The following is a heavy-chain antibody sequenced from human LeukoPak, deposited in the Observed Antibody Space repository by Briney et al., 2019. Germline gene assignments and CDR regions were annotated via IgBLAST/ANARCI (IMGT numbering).Heavy chain of an antibody. J-gene: IGHJ6*03. V-gene: IGHV4-34*01. CDR2: INHSGST. CDR3: ARGRGSSWYAYYMDV. Sequence: SETLSLTCAVYGGSFSGYYWSWIRQPPGKGLEWIGEINHSGSTNYNPSLKSRVTISVDTSKNQFSLKLSSVTAADTVVYYCARGRGSSWYAYYMDVWGKGTTVTVSS. D-gene: IGHD6-13*01. CDR1: GGSFSGYY.